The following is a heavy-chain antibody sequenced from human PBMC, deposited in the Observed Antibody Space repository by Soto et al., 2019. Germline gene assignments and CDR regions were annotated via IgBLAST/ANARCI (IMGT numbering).Heavy chain of an antibody. V-gene: IGHV1-69*13. Sequence: GASVKVSCKASGGTFSSYAISWVRQAPGQGLEWMGGIIPIFGTANYAQKFQGRVTITADESTSTAYMELSSLRSEDTAVYYCARARLIVGATTHFDYWGQGALVTVSS. CDR3: ARARLIVGATTHFDY. CDR1: GGTFSSYA. CDR2: IIPIFGTA. J-gene: IGHJ4*02. D-gene: IGHD1-26*01.